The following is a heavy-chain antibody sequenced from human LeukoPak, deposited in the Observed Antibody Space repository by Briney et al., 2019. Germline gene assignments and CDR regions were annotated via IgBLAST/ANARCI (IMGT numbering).Heavy chain of an antibody. Sequence: GGSLRLSCAASGFTFSSYGMSWVRQAPGKGLEWVSAISGSGGSTYYADSVKGRFTISRDNSKNTLHLQMNSLRAEDTAVYYCAKASTIAAAGTHFDYWGQGTLVTVSS. J-gene: IGHJ4*02. CDR2: ISGSGGST. V-gene: IGHV3-23*01. CDR3: AKASTIAAAGTHFDY. CDR1: GFTFSSYG. D-gene: IGHD6-13*01.